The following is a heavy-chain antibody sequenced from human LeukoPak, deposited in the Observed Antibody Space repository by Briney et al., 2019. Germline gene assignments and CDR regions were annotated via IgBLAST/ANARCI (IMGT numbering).Heavy chain of an antibody. V-gene: IGHV3-23*01. J-gene: IGHJ4*02. CDR2: FSGSGTST. CDR3: AKASTMTTSFVFDS. CDR1: GFRFSSNA. D-gene: IGHD4-17*01. Sequence: PGGSLRLSFAASGFRFSSNAMTWVRQTPGEGLRWVPAFSGSGTSTYYADSVKGRFTISRDDSKNTLYLYMNSLRADDTAIYYCAKASTMTTSFVFDSWGQGTLVTVSS.